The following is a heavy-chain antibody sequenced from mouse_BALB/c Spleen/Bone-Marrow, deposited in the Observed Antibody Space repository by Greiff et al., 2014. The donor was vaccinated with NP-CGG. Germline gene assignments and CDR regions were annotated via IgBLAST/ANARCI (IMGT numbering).Heavy chain of an antibody. CDR1: GFDFCRYW. J-gene: IGHJ4*01. Sequence: GQLKESGGGLVQPGGSLNLSCAASGFDFCRYWVRWARQAPGKGQEWIGEINPGSSTINYTPSLKDKFIISRDNAKNTLYLQMSKVRSEDTALYYCARLTAYGAMDYWGQGTSATVSS. CDR2: INPGSSTI. D-gene: IGHD1-2*01. V-gene: IGHV4-2*02. CDR3: ARLTAYGAMDY.